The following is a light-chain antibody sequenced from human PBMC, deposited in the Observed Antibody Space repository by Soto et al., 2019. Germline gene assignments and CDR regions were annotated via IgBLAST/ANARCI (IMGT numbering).Light chain of an antibody. Sequence: DIQMSQSPSTLSASVGDRVTINCRASLSIGTWVAWYQQKAGSAPKLLIYEASTLQSGVPSRFSGSGSGTEFALTISGLEPDDFATYYCQQSYSTPRTFGQGTRLAI. CDR3: QQSYSTPRT. V-gene: IGKV1-5*01. CDR1: LSIGTW. J-gene: IGKJ5*01. CDR2: EAS.